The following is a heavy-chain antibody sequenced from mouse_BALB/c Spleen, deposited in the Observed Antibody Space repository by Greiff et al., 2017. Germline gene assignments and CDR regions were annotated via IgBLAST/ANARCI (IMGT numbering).Heavy chain of an antibody. CDR3: ARDRSIYDGYYVGYFDY. D-gene: IGHD2-3*01. Sequence: EVQLQESGPGLVKPSQSLSLTCSVTGYSITSGYYWNWIRQFPGNKLEWMGYISYDGSNNYNPSLKNRISITRDTSKNQFFLKLNSVTTEDTATYYCARDRSIYDGYYVGYFDYWGQGTTLTVSS. V-gene: IGHV3-6*02. CDR1: GYSITSGYY. CDR2: ISYDGSN. J-gene: IGHJ2*01.